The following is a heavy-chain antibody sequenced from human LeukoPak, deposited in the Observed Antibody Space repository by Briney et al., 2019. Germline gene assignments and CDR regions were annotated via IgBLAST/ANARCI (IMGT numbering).Heavy chain of an antibody. Sequence: GASVKVSCKASGYTFTSYDINWVRQATGQGLEWMGWMNPNSGNTGYAQKFQGRVTMTRNTSISTAYMELSSLRSDDTAVYYCASSWLDYYGMDVWGQGTTVTVSS. CDR1: GYTFTSYD. CDR2: MNPNSGNT. D-gene: IGHD6-19*01. CDR3: ASSWLDYYGMDV. J-gene: IGHJ6*02. V-gene: IGHV1-8*01.